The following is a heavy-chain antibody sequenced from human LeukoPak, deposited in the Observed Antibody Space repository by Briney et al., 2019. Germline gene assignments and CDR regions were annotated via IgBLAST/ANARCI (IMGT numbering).Heavy chain of an antibody. Sequence: KPSETLSLTCTVSGGSISNSSDYCAWIRQPPGKGLGRIGRIYYTSSTYYNPFLRSGVTISVDTSKNQFSLKLSAVAAADTVVYYCARISAIITFGGVVVDRPYFDYWGQGTLVTVSS. CDR3: ARISAIITFGGVVVDRPYFDY. CDR2: IYYTSST. CDR1: GGSISNSSDY. D-gene: IGHD3-16*02. V-gene: IGHV4-39*07. J-gene: IGHJ4*02.